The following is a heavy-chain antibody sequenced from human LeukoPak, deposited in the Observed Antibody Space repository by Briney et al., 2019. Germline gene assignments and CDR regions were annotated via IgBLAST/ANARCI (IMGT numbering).Heavy chain of an antibody. Sequence: GGSLILSCAAPGFTFSSYTMNCVRQAPGKGLEWVSSISSTGTYIYNADSVKGRFTISRDKSKNTLYLQMNSLRAEDTAVYYCARDPYYGSGKYYYGMDLWGQGTTVTVSS. CDR1: GFTFSSYT. CDR2: ISSTGTYI. CDR3: ARDPYYGSGKYYYGMDL. J-gene: IGHJ6*02. D-gene: IGHD3-10*01. V-gene: IGHV3-21*01.